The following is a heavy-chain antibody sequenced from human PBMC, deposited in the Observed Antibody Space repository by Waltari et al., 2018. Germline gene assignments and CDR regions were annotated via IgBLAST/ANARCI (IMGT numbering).Heavy chain of an antibody. D-gene: IGHD3-22*01. CDR1: GYTFTGSY. Sequence: QVQLVQSGAEVTKPGASVKVSCKASGYTFTGSYMHWLRQSPGQGLEWMGWINPNSGGTNYAQKLQGRVTMTRDTSISTAYMELSRLRSDDTAVYYCARDRGSYYYDSSGYLSYWGQGTLVTVSS. CDR2: INPNSGGT. V-gene: IGHV1-2*02. CDR3: ARDRGSYYYDSSGYLSY. J-gene: IGHJ4*02.